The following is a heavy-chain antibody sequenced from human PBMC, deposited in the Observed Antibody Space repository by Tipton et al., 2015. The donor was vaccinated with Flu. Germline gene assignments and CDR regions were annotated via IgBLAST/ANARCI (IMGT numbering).Heavy chain of an antibody. CDR1: GFTFSSYG. CDR2: ISYDGSNK. Sequence: SLRLSCAASGFTFSSYGMHWVRQAPGKGLEWVAVISYDGSNKYYADSVKGRFTISRDNSKNTLYLQMNSLRAEDTAVYYCAKATQTFGGMDVWGQGTTVTVSS. V-gene: IGHV3-30*18. CDR3: AKATQTFGGMDV. D-gene: IGHD3-16*01. J-gene: IGHJ6*02.